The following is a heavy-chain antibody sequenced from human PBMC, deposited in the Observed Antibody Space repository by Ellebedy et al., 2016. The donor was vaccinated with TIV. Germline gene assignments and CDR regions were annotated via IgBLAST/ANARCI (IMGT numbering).Heavy chain of an antibody. D-gene: IGHD6-13*01. CDR1: GYTFTSYG. Sequence: ASVKVSCXASGYTFTSYGISWVRQAPGQGLEWMGWISAYNGNTNYAQKLQGRVTMTRDTSTSTVYMELSSLRSEDTAVYYCARGVILAAANWGQGTLVTVSS. J-gene: IGHJ4*02. V-gene: IGHV1-18*01. CDR2: ISAYNGNT. CDR3: ARGVILAAAN.